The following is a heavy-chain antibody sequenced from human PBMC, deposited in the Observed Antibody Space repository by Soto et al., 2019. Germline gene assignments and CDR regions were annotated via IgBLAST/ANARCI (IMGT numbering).Heavy chain of an antibody. J-gene: IGHJ4*02. CDR2: ISGSGGST. CDR1: GFTFSSYA. D-gene: IGHD6-13*01. CDR3: AKDRSVSSSWYLVFDY. Sequence: GGSLRLSCAASGFTFSSYAMSWVRQAPGKGLEWVSAISGSGGSTYYADSVKGRFTISRDNSKNTLYLQMNSLRAEDTAVYYCAKDRSVSSSWYLVFDYWGQGTLVTVSS. V-gene: IGHV3-23*01.